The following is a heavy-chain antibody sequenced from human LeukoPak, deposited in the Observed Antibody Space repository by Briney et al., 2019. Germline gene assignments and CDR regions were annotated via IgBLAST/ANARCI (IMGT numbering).Heavy chain of an antibody. CDR1: GFTFSSYS. Sequence: PGGSLRLSCAASGFTFSSYSMNWVRQAPGKGLEWVSSISSSSSYIYYADSVKGRFTIPRDNAKNSLYLQMNSLRAEDTAVYYCARSGYCSSTSCYGYYYYGMDVWGQGTTVTVSS. J-gene: IGHJ6*02. V-gene: IGHV3-21*01. CDR2: ISSSSSYI. CDR3: ARSGYCSSTSCYGYYYYGMDV. D-gene: IGHD2-2*01.